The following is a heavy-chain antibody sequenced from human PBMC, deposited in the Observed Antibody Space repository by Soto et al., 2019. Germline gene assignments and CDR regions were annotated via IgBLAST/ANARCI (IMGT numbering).Heavy chain of an antibody. V-gene: IGHV4-39*01. J-gene: IGHJ4*02. CDR2: IYYSGST. CDR1: GGSISSSSYY. Sequence: SETLSLTCTVSGGSISSSSYYWGWIRQPPGKGLEWIGSIYYSGSTYYNPSLKSRVTISVDTSKNQFSLKLSSVTAADTAVYYCARNLYYDYAWGSYRYLYYFDYWGQGTLVTVSS. D-gene: IGHD3-16*02. CDR3: ARNLYYDYAWGSYRYLYYFDY.